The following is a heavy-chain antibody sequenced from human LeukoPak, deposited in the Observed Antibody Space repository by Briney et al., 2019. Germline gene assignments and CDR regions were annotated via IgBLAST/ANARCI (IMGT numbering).Heavy chain of an antibody. J-gene: IGHJ4*02. V-gene: IGHV3-23*01. Sequence: GGSLRLPCAASGFTFSSYAMSWVRQAPGKGLEWVSAISGSGGSTYYADSVKGRFTISRDNSKNTLYLQMNSLRAEDTAVYYCAKSIVVVPPQYYFDYWGQGTLVTVSS. CDR2: ISGSGGST. CDR1: GFTFSSYA. CDR3: AKSIVVVPPQYYFDY. D-gene: IGHD2-2*01.